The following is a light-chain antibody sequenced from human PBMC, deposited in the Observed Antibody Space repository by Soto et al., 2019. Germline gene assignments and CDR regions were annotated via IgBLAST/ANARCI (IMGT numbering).Light chain of an antibody. V-gene: IGKV1-5*03. Sequence: DIQMTHSPSTLSASVGDRVSITCRASQSLNSWLAWYQQKPGKAPKLLIYKTSTLESGVPSRFSGSGSGTEFTLTISNLQPDDFATYYCQQYNTYSFGQGTKVDIK. CDR1: QSLNSW. J-gene: IGKJ2*01. CDR2: KTS. CDR3: QQYNTYS.